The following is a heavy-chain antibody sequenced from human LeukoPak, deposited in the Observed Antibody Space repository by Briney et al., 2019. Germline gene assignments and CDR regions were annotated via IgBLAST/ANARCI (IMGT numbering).Heavy chain of an antibody. CDR3: ARGRGEGRGISMVRGVRAPSFNWFDP. CDR2: IYYSGST. V-gene: IGHV4-39*07. D-gene: IGHD3-10*01. CDR1: GASISSSTYY. J-gene: IGHJ5*02. Sequence: PSETLSLTCTVSGASISSSTYYWGWIRQPPGKGLEWIGSIYYSGSTYYNPSLKSRVTISVDTSKNQFSLKLSSVTAADTAVYYCARGRGEGRGISMVRGVRAPSFNWFDPWGHGTLVTVSS.